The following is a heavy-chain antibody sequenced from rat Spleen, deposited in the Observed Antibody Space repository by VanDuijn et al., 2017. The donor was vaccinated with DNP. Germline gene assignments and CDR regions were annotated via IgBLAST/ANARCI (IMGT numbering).Heavy chain of an antibody. V-gene: IGHV5-58*01. CDR2: INNDGGST. CDR1: GFTFSSYW. J-gene: IGHJ3*01. CDR3: ARDFYTSYIPFAY. Sequence: EVLLVETGGGLVQPGRSLKLSCVASGFTFSSYWMYWIRQTPGKGLEWLASINNDGGSTYYPESVKGRFTISRDNAENTVYLQMNSLRSEDTATYYCARDFYTSYIPFAYWGQGTLVTVSS. D-gene: IGHD1-2*01.